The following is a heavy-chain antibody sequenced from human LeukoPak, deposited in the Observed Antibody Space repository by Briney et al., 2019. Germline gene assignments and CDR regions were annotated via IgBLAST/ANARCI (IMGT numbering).Heavy chain of an antibody. CDR3: ATGPNPYYFDY. Sequence: ASVKVSCKASGYTFTSYGISWVRQAPGQGLEWMGWISAYNGNTNYAQKLQGRVTMTTDTSTSTVYMELRSLRSDDTAVYYCATGPNPYYFDYWGQGTLVTVSS. V-gene: IGHV1-18*01. CDR2: ISAYNGNT. J-gene: IGHJ4*02. CDR1: GYTFTSYG.